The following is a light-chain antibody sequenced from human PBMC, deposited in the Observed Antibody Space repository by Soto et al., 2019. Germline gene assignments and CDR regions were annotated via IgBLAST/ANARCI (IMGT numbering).Light chain of an antibody. V-gene: IGKV3-15*01. J-gene: IGKJ1*01. CDR3: QQYNSYWT. CDR1: QSVSSN. CDR2: GAS. Sequence: MTQSPSTLSGSVGDRATLSCRASQSVSSNLAWYQQKPGQAPRLLIYGASTRATGIPARFSGSGSGTEFTLTISSLQPDDFATYYCQQYNSYWTFGQGTKVDIK.